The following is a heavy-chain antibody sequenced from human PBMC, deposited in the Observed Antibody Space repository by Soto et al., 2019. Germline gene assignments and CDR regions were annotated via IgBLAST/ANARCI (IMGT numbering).Heavy chain of an antibody. D-gene: IGHD3-3*01. CDR1: GYTFTSYG. V-gene: IGHV1-18*01. J-gene: IGHJ4*02. CDR3: ARSVYYDFWSGYYTQFDY. Sequence: ASVKVSCKASGYTFTSYGISWVRQAPGQGLEWMGWISAYNGNTNYAQKLQGRVTMTTDTSTNTAYMELRSLRSDDTAVFYCARSVYYDFWSGYYTQFDYWGQGTLVTVSS. CDR2: ISAYNGNT.